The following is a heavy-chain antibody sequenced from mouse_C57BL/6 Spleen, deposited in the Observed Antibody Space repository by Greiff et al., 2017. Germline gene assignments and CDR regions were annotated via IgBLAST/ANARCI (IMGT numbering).Heavy chain of an antibody. D-gene: IGHD1-1*01. CDR2: INPYNGDT. CDR3: ARTVVATGAMDD. Sequence: VQLKESGPGLVKPGDSVKISCKASGYSFTGYFMNWVMQSHGKSLEWIGRINPYNGDTFYNQKFKGKATLTVSKSSSTAHMELRSLTSEDSAVYYCARTVVATGAMDDWGQGTLVTVSS. J-gene: IGHJ4*01. CDR1: GYSFTGYF. V-gene: IGHV1-20*01.